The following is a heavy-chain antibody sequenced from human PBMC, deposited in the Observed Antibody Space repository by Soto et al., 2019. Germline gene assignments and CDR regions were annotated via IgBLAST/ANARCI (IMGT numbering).Heavy chain of an antibody. Sequence: QVQLVQSGAEVKKPGSSVKVSCKASGGTFSSYTISWVRQAPGQGLEWMGRIIPILGIANYARKFQGRVTITADKSTSTAYMELSSLRSEDTAVYYCASGASDYYGSGSLKYFQHWGQGTLVTVSS. D-gene: IGHD3-10*01. V-gene: IGHV1-69*02. CDR3: ASGASDYYGSGSLKYFQH. J-gene: IGHJ1*01. CDR1: GGTFSSYT. CDR2: IIPILGIA.